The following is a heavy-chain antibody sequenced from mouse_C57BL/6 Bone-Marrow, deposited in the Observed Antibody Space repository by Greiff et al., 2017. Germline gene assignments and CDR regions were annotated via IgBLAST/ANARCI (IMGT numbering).Heavy chain of an antibody. V-gene: IGHV1-85*01. D-gene: IGHD1-1*01. Sequence: QVQLQQSGPELVKPGASVKLSCKASGYTFTSYDINWVKQRPGQGLEWIGWIYPRDGSTKYNEKFKGKATLTVDTSSSTAYMELHSLTSEDSAVYFCAREGSSYRFAYWGQGTLVTVSA. CDR3: AREGSSYRFAY. J-gene: IGHJ3*01. CDR1: GYTFTSYD. CDR2: IYPRDGST.